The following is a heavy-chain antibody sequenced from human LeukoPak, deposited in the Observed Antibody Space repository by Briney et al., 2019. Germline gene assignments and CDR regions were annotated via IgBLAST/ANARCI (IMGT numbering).Heavy chain of an antibody. D-gene: IGHD3-10*01. CDR1: GGTFSGYY. V-gene: IGHV4-34*01. CDR2: INHSGST. CDR3: ASDYYGSGSYWY. Sequence: NPSETLSLTCAVYGGTFSGYYWSWIRQPPGKGLEWIGEINHSGSTNYNPSLKSRVTISVDTSKNQFSLKLSSVTAADTAVYYCASDYYGSGSYWYWGQGTLVTVSS. J-gene: IGHJ4*02.